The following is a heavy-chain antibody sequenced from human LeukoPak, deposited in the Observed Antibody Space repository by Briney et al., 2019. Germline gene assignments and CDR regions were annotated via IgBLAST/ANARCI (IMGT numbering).Heavy chain of an antibody. J-gene: IGHJ3*02. V-gene: IGHV3-23*01. CDR2: ITTSGGST. CDR3: AKDHYVSGRYDAFDI. Sequence: PGGSLRLSCAASGFTFSSYAISWVRQAPGEGLEWVSSITTSGGSTYYADSVKGRFTIYRDNAKNTLYLQMNSLRAEDTAVYYCAKDHYVSGRYDAFDIWGQGTMVTVSS. D-gene: IGHD3-10*01. CDR1: GFTFSSYA.